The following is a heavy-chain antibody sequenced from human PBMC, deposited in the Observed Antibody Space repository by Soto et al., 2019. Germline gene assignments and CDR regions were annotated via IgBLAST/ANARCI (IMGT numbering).Heavy chain of an antibody. J-gene: IGHJ6*02. Sequence: QVQLVESGGGVVQPGRSLRLSCAASGFTLSSYGMHWVRQAPGKGLEWVAVIWYDGSNKYYADSVKGRFTNSRDNSKHTVYLQMNSMRAEDTAVYYGASVPYYYDSSAYYYYNGMDVWGQGTTVTVSS. D-gene: IGHD3-22*01. CDR1: GFTLSSYG. CDR2: IWYDGSNK. V-gene: IGHV3-33*01. CDR3: ASVPYYYDSSAYYYYNGMDV.